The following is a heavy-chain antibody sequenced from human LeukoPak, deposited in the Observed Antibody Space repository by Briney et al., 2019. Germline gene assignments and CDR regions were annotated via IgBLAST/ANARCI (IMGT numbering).Heavy chain of an antibody. Sequence: PGGSLRLSCAASGFTFSRYWMTWVRQAPGKGLEWVANIKEDGTKTYYVDSVKSRFTISRDNAQNSLYLQMKSLTPEDTAVYFCARGEAFCDYWGQGALVTVSS. CDR3: ARGEAFCDY. CDR2: IKEDGTKT. CDR1: GFTFSRYW. V-gene: IGHV3-7*05. J-gene: IGHJ4*02.